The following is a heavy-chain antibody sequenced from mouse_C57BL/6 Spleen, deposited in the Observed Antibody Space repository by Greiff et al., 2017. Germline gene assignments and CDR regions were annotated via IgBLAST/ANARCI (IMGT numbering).Heavy chain of an antibody. D-gene: IGHD1-1*01. J-gene: IGHJ2*01. CDR1: GYSITSGYY. Sequence: VQLVESGPGLVKPSQSLSLTCSVTGYSITSGYYWNWIRQFPGNKLEWMGYISYDGSNNYNPSLKNRISITRDTSKNQFFLKLNSVTTEDTATYYCARRDYYGSLDYWGQGTTLTVSS. CDR2: ISYDGSN. V-gene: IGHV3-6*01. CDR3: ARRDYYGSLDY.